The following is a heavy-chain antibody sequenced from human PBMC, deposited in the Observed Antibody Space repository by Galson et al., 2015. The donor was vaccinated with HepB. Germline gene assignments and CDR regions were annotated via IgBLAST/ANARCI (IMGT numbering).Heavy chain of an antibody. J-gene: IGHJ3*02. V-gene: IGHV3-21*01. CDR2: ISSSSSYI. Sequence: SLRLSCAASGFTFSSYSMNWVRQAPGKGLEWVSSISSSSSYIYYADSVKGRFTISRDNTKNSLYLQMNSLRAEDTAVYYCAREVGPGAFDIWGQGTMVTVSS. CDR1: GFTFSSYS. CDR3: AREVGPGAFDI. D-gene: IGHD1-26*01.